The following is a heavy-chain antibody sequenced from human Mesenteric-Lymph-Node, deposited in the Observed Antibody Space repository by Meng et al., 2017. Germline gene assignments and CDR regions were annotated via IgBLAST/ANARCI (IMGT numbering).Heavy chain of an antibody. D-gene: IGHD6-13*01. J-gene: IGHJ4*02. CDR3: ARAHGHPPYSSYFDY. Sequence: GGALRPPWRESTLTFSNYGMHWVRQAPGKGLEWVADIWYDGSKRYYGDPVRGRFTISRDNSENTLYLHMNSLRIEDTAVYFCARAHGHPPYSSYFDYWGQGTLVTVSS. V-gene: IGHV3-33*01. CDR2: IWYDGSKR. CDR1: TLTFSNYG.